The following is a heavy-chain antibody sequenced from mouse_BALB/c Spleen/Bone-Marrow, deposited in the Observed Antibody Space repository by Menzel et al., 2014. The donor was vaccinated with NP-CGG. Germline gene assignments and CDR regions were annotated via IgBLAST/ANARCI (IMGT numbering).Heavy chain of an antibody. CDR3: ARGGYDDAVDY. J-gene: IGHJ4*01. Sequence: EVQLQESGPGLVKPSQSLSLTRTVTGYSITSDYAWNWIRQFPGNKLEWMGYISYSGSTSYNPSLKSRISITRDTSKNQFFLQLNSVTSEDTATYYCARGGYDDAVDYWGQGTSLTVSS. D-gene: IGHD2-14*01. V-gene: IGHV3-2*02. CDR1: GYSITSDYA. CDR2: ISYSGST.